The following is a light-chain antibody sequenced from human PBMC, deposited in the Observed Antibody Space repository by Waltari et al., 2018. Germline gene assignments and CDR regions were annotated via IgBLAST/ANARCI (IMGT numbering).Light chain of an antibody. CDR1: SSNIGSSP. Sequence: QPVLTQPPSASGTPGQRVSIPCSGSSSNIGSSPVYWYQQLPGPAPQVLIYFNDQRPSGVPDRFSGSKSGTSVSLAISGLRSEDEGDYYCAAWDDTLRGPVFGGGTKLTVL. CDR3: AAWDDTLRGPV. CDR2: FND. V-gene: IGLV1-47*02. J-gene: IGLJ3*02.